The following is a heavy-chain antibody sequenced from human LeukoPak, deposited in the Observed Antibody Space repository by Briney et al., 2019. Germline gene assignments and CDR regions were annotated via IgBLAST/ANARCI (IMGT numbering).Heavy chain of an antibody. D-gene: IGHD6-6*01. V-gene: IGHV3-11*04. Sequence: GGSLRLSCAASGFTFSDYYMSWIRQAPGKGLEWVSYISSSGSTIYYADSVKGRFTISRDNAKNSPYLQMNSLRAEDTAVYYCARESSSSYYYYMDVWGKGTTVTVSS. CDR2: ISSSGSTI. J-gene: IGHJ6*03. CDR1: GFTFSDYY. CDR3: ARESSSSYYYYMDV.